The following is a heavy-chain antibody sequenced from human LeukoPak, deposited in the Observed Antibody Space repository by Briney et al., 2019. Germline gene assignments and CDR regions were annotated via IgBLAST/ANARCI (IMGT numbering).Heavy chain of an antibody. Sequence: ASVKVSCKASGYTFTSYGISWVRQAPGQGLEWMGWISAYNGNTNYAQKLQGRVTMTTDTSTSTAYMELRSLRSDDTAVYYCARDHYGDLYWYFDLWGRGTLVTVSS. J-gene: IGHJ2*01. CDR3: ARDHYGDLYWYFDL. V-gene: IGHV1-18*01. CDR1: GYTFTSYG. D-gene: IGHD4-17*01. CDR2: ISAYNGNT.